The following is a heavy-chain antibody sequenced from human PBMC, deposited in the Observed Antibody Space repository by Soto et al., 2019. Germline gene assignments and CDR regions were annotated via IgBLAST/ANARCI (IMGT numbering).Heavy chain of an antibody. D-gene: IGHD3-10*01. CDR3: ARASTGAYYMDV. V-gene: IGHV4-39*01. CDR1: GGSISSSSYY. Sequence: QLQLQESGPGLVEPSETLSLTCIVSGGSISSSSYYWGWIRQPPGKGLEWIGSIYYSGNTYYNPSLKSRVTISVDTSKNQFSLKLSSVTAADTGGYYCARASTGAYYMDVWGKGTTVTVSS. J-gene: IGHJ6*03. CDR2: IYYSGNT.